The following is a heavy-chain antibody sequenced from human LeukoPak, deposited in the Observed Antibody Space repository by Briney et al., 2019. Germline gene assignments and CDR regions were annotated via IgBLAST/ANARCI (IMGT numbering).Heavy chain of an antibody. J-gene: IGHJ3*02. CDR2: INHSGST. Sequence: SETLSLTCAVYGGSFSGYYWSWIRQPPGKGLEWIGEINHSGSTNYNPSLKGRVTISVDTSKNQFSLKLSSVTAADTAVYYCARAHPTYYDFWSGYYTDKGAFDIWGQGTMVTVSS. V-gene: IGHV4-34*01. CDR1: GGSFSGYY. CDR3: ARAHPTYYDFWSGYYTDKGAFDI. D-gene: IGHD3-3*01.